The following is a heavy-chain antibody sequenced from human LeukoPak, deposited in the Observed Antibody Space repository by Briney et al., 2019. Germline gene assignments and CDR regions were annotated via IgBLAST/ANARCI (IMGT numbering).Heavy chain of an antibody. CDR1: GFTFSSYE. CDR3: ARDSFPGFGY. D-gene: IGHD2/OR15-2a*01. V-gene: IGHV3-48*03. J-gene: IGHJ4*02. Sequence: GGSLRLSCAASGFTFSSYEMNWVRQAPGKGLEWVSYISSSGSTIYYADSVKGRFTISRDNAKNSLYLQMNSLRAEDTAVYYCARDSFPGFGYWGQGTLVTVSS. CDR2: ISSSGSTI.